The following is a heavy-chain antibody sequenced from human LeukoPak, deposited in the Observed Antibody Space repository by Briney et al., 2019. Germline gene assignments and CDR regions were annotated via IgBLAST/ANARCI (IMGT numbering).Heavy chain of an antibody. CDR1: GYSFTSYW. V-gene: IGHV3-53*01. Sequence: GESLKISCKGSGYSFTSYWIAWVRQMPGKGLEWVSGIYSGGHIYCADSVKGRFTISRDTSKNTLDLQMNSLRAEDTAVYFCAREAQGDWYFDLWGRGTLVTVSS. CDR2: IYSGGHI. D-gene: IGHD3-16*01. J-gene: IGHJ2*01. CDR3: AREAQGDWYFDL.